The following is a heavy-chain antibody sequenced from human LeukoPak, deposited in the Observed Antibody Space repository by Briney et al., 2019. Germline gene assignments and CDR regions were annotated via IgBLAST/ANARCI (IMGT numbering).Heavy chain of an antibody. CDR1: GGSISSSSHY. Sequence: SETLSLTCTVSGGSISSSSHYWGWIRQPPGKGLERTASIFYSGSTYYNPSLKSRVTISVDTSKNQFSLKLTSVTAADTAVYYCARRSDSSGLYWGQGTLVTVSS. V-gene: IGHV4-39*01. J-gene: IGHJ4*02. CDR3: ARRSDSSGLY. D-gene: IGHD3-22*01. CDR2: IFYSGST.